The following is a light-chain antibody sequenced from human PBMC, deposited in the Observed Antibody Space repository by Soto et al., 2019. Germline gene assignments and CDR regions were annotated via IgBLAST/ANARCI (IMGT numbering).Light chain of an antibody. J-gene: IGLJ1*01. CDR2: EVT. CDR3: SSYAGSSNV. CDR1: NSDVGGYNY. V-gene: IGLV2-14*01. Sequence: QSALTQPASVSGSPGQSITISCTGTNSDVGGYNYVSWYQQHPGKAPKLMIYEVTNRPSGVSDRFSGSRSGNTASLTISGLQAEDESDYYCSSYAGSSNVFGTGTKVTVL.